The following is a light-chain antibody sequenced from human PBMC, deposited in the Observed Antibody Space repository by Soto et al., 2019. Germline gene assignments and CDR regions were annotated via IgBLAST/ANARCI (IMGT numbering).Light chain of an antibody. V-gene: IGKV1-5*01. Sequence: DIQMTQSPSALSASVGDRVTITCRASQSVSNLLAWYQQMPGKAPKLLIYDASKLMSGAPSRFSGSGFGTEFAHSISSLQPDDFATYYCQQYNAYSSWKFGQGTKVEIK. J-gene: IGKJ1*01. CDR3: QQYNAYSSWK. CDR2: DAS. CDR1: QSVSNL.